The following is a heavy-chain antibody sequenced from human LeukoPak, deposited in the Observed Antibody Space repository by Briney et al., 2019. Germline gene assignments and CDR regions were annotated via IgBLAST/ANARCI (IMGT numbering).Heavy chain of an antibody. CDR2: INHSGST. V-gene: IGHV4-34*01. D-gene: IGHD5-18*01. CDR1: GGSFSGYY. Sequence: SETLSLTCAVYGGSFSGYYWSWIRQPPGKGLEWIGEINHSGSTNYNPSLKSRVTISVVTSKNQFSLKLSSVTAADTAVYYCARGKGQLWPHYYYYYYMDVWGKGTTVTVSS. J-gene: IGHJ6*03. CDR3: ARGKGQLWPHYYYYYYMDV.